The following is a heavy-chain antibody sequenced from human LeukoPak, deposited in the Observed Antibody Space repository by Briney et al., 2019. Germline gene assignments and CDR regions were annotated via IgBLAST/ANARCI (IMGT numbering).Heavy chain of an antibody. CDR3: ARVLRYCSGGNCYSGGLGYMDV. CDR1: GFTFSDYY. V-gene: IGHV3-11*01. CDR2: ISRSGSTK. J-gene: IGHJ6*03. D-gene: IGHD2-15*01. Sequence: PGGSLRLSCAASGFTFSDYYMSWIRQAPGKGLEWVSSISRSGSTKYYADSVKGRFTISRGNAKNSLFLQMNSLRAEDTAVYYCARVLRYCSGGNCYSGGLGYMDVWGKGTTVTISS.